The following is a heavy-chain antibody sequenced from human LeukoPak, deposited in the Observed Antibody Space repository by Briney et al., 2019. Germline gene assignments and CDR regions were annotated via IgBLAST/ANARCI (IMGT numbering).Heavy chain of an antibody. Sequence: GGSLRLSCAASGFTFSNAWMSWVRQAPGKGLEWVGRIKSKTDGGTTDYAAPVKGRFTISRDDSKNTLYLQMNILKTEHTAVYYCATPGVIVPAAIIHYYYHMDVWGKGTTVTVSS. D-gene: IGHD2-2*01. V-gene: IGHV3-15*01. CDR3: ATPGVIVPAAIIHYYYHMDV. J-gene: IGHJ6*03. CDR1: GFTFSNAW. CDR2: IKSKTDGGTT.